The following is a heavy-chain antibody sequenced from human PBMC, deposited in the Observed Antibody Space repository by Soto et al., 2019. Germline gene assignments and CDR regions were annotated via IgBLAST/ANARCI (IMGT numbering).Heavy chain of an antibody. Sequence: QVQLVESGGGVVQPGRSLRLSCAASGFTFSSYAMHWVRQAPGKGLEWVAVISYDGSNKYYADSAKGRFTISRDNSKNTLYLQMNSLRAEDTAVYYCARDLLFWGQGTLVTVSS. J-gene: IGHJ4*02. CDR2: ISYDGSNK. CDR1: GFTFSSYA. CDR3: ARDLLF. V-gene: IGHV3-30-3*01.